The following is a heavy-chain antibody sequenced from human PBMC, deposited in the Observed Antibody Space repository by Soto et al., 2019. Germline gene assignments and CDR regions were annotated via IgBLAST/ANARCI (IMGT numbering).Heavy chain of an antibody. V-gene: IGHV1-18*01. J-gene: IGHJ4*02. CDR2: ISAYNGNT. CDR3: ARGSYVDIVATIPAGVDY. CDR1: GYTFTSYG. D-gene: IGHD5-12*01. Sequence: QVQLVQSGAEVKKPGASVKVSCKASGYTFTSYGISWVRQAPGQGLEWMGWISAYNGNTNYAQKLQGRVTMTTVTSTSTAYMELRSLRSDDTAVYYCARGSYVDIVATIPAGVDYWGQGTLVTVSS.